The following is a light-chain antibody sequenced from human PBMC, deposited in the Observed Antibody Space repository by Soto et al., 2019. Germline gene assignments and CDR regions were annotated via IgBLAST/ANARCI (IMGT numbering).Light chain of an antibody. CDR3: QQTYKTPLT. CDR1: QTISNT. CDR2: AAS. J-gene: IGKJ1*01. Sequence: EVVMTQSPATLSVSPGDKVSLSCRANQTISNTLAWYQQKPGQAPRLLIYAASTRATGVSARFSGSGSGTDFTLTISVLQPEDSATYYCQQTYKTPLTFGQGTKVDIK. V-gene: IGKV3-15*01.